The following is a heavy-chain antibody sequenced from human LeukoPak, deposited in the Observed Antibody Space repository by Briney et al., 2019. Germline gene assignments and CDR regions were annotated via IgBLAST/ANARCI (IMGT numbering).Heavy chain of an antibody. Sequence: PGGSLRLSCAASGFTFSSYGMHWDRQAPGKGLEWVAVISYDGSNKYYADSVKGRFTISRDNSKNTLYLQMNSLRAEDTAVYYCASDDSSGWLFDYWGQGTLVTVSS. V-gene: IGHV3-30*03. D-gene: IGHD6-19*01. CDR1: GFTFSSYG. CDR3: ASDDSSGWLFDY. CDR2: ISYDGSNK. J-gene: IGHJ4*02.